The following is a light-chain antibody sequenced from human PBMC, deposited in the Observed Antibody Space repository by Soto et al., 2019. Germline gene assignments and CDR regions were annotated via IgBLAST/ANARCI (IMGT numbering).Light chain of an antibody. CDR1: QSVNSN. CDR3: QKNNFWPPLT. Sequence: EIVMTQSPATLSVSPGERATLSCRASQSVNSNLAWYRQKPGQAPRLLISDASTRATGVPARFSGSGSGTEFTLTTSTLHSKNLGIYYCQKNNFWPPLTFGGGPRWRSN. CDR2: DAS. V-gene: IGKV3-15*01. J-gene: IGKJ4*01.